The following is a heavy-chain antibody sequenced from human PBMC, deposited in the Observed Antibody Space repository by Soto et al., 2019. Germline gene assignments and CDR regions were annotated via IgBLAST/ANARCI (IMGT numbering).Heavy chain of an antibody. CDR3: ARDGTSSQQLDYMDV. D-gene: IGHD6-13*01. Sequence: GGSLRLSCAASGFTFSSYSMNWVRQAPGKGLEWVSSISSSSSYIYYADSVKGRFTISRDKAKNSLYLQMNSLRAEDTAVYYCARDGTSSQQLDYMDVWGKGTTVTVSS. V-gene: IGHV3-21*01. CDR2: ISSSSSYI. CDR1: GFTFSSYS. J-gene: IGHJ6*03.